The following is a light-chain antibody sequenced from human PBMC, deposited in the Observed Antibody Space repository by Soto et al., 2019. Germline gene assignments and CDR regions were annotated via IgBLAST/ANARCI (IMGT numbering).Light chain of an antibody. CDR3: QQYDNLPLT. CDR2: DAS. CDR1: QDISNY. V-gene: IGKV1-33*01. J-gene: IGKJ4*01. Sequence: DIQMTQSPSSLSASVGDRVTITCQASQDISNYLNWYQQKPGKAPKLLIYDASNLETGVPSRFSGSGSGTDFTLTISSLQPEDIATYYCQQYDNLPLTFGGGNKVEIK.